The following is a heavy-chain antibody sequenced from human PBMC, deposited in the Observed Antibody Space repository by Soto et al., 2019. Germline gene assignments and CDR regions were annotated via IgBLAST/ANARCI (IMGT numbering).Heavy chain of an antibody. Sequence: GASVKVSCKASGYTFTSYAMHWVRQAPGQRLEWMGWINAGNGNTKYSQKFQGRVTITRDTSASTAYMELSSLRSEDTAVYYCARDVLLWFGGFDPWGQGTLVTVSS. V-gene: IGHV1-3*01. CDR1: GYTFTSYA. CDR3: ARDVLLWFGGFDP. J-gene: IGHJ5*02. D-gene: IGHD3-10*01. CDR2: INAGNGNT.